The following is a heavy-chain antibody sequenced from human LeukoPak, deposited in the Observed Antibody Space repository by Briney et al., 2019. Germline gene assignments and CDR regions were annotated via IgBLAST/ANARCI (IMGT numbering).Heavy chain of an antibody. CDR2: ISSSGSTI. CDR3: ARDSRRLQVGWFDP. Sequence: PGGSLRLSCAASGSSFSDYYMSWIRQAPGKGLEWVSYISSSGSTIYYADSVKGRFTISRDNAKNSLYLPMNSLRAEDTAVYYCARDSRRLQVGWFDPWGQGTLVTVSS. D-gene: IGHD5-24*01. CDR1: GSSFSDYY. J-gene: IGHJ5*02. V-gene: IGHV3-11*04.